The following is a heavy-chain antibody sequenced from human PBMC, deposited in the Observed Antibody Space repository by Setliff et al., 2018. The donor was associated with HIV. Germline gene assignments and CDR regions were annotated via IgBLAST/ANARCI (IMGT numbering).Heavy chain of an antibody. CDR3: ATKPRPIVVVPAATFWYFDL. CDR1: GGSISSDAYY. CDR2: VYYTGST. Sequence: SETLSLTCTVSGGSISSDAYYWSWIRQHPGKGLEWIGYVYYTGSTYYNPSLKSLVTMSVDTSKNQFSLKLSSVTVADTAIYYCATKPRPIVVVPAATFWYFDLWGRGTLVTVSS. D-gene: IGHD2-2*01. V-gene: IGHV4-31*01. J-gene: IGHJ2*01.